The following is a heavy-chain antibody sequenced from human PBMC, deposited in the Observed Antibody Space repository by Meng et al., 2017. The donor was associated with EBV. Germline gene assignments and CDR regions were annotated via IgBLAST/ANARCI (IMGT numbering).Heavy chain of an antibody. CDR3: ARGRYYGDYFWIDP. D-gene: IGHD4-17*01. CDR2: IYYSGST. V-gene: IGHV4-61*01. Sequence: VQLQAAGPGLVKPSETLSLTCTVSGGSVSSGSYYWSWIRQPPGKGLEWIGYIYYSGSTNYNPSLKSRVTISVDTSKNQFSLKLSSVTAADTAVYYCARGRYYGDYFWIDPWGQGTLVTVSS. J-gene: IGHJ5*02. CDR1: GGSVSSGSYY.